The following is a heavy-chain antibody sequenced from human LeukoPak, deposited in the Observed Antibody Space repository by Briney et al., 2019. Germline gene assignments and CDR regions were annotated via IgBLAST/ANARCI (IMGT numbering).Heavy chain of an antibody. V-gene: IGHV4-38-2*02. CDR1: GYSISSGDY. CDR3: AREAIAVAGTN. Sequence: SETLSLTCTVSGYSISSGDYWGWIRQPPGKGLEWIGNIYQSGRTYYNPSLKSRVTISVDTSKNQFSLKLSSVTAADTAVYYCAREAIAVAGTNWGQGTLVTVSS. D-gene: IGHD6-19*01. CDR2: IYQSGRT. J-gene: IGHJ4*02.